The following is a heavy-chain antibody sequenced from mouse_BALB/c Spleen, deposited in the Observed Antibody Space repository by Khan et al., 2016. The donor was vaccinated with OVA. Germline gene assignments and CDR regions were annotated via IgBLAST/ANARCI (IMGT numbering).Heavy chain of an antibody. Sequence: EVQLQESGPDLVKPSQSLSLTCTVTGYSITSGYSWHWIRQFPGHRLEWMAYIYYSGIINYNPSLKSRISITRDTSKNQFFLHLNSVTTEDTATYYCARDGSYMDYWGQGTSVTGSS. V-gene: IGHV3-1*02. CDR1: GYSITSGYS. D-gene: IGHD1-1*02. CDR2: IYYSGII. J-gene: IGHJ4*01. CDR3: ARDGSYMDY.